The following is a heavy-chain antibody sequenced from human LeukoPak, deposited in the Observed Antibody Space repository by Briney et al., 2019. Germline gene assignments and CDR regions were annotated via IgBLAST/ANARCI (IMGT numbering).Heavy chain of an antibody. CDR3: ARDGRSIGNQNWFDP. D-gene: IGHD1-14*01. CDR2: IYASGST. CDR1: GGSINSYY. J-gene: IGHJ5*02. V-gene: IGHV4-4*07. Sequence: SETLSLTCTVSGGSINSYYWSWLRQPAERGLEWIGRIYASGSTTYNPSLRSRVAISMDTSKNQFSLKLSSVTAADTAVYYCARDGRSIGNQNWFDPWGQGTLVTVSS.